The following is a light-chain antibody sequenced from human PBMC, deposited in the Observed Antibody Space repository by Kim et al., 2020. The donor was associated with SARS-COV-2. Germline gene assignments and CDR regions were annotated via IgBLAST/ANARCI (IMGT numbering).Light chain of an antibody. CDR1: SSNIGTGYD. J-gene: IGLJ3*02. CDR3: QSYDTSLSGWV. V-gene: IGLV1-40*01. CDR2: GNN. Sequence: VTISCTGSSSNIGTGYDVHWYQQFPGTAPKLLIYGNNNRPSGVPDRFSGSKSGTSTSLAITGLQAEDEADYYCQSYDTSLSGWVFGGGTQLTVL.